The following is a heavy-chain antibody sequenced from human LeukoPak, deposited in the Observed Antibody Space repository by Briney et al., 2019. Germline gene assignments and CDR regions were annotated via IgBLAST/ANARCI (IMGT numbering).Heavy chain of an antibody. CDR1: DDSISSSSYY. CDR3: ARYYDFWRSFDY. Sequence: PSETLSLTCTVSDDSISSSSYYWGWIRQPPGKGLEWIGSIYYSGSTYYNPSLKSRVTISVDTSKNQFSLKLSSVTAADTAVYYCARYYDFWRSFDYWGQGTLVTVSS. J-gene: IGHJ4*02. CDR2: IYYSGST. D-gene: IGHD3-3*01. V-gene: IGHV4-39*01.